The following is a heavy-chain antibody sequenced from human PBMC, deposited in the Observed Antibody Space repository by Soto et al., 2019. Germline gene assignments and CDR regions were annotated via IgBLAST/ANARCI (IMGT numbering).Heavy chain of an antibody. CDR3: TGAYYDINGYSLDP. V-gene: IGHV4-59*01. CDR1: GGSFSHNY. J-gene: IGHJ5*02. D-gene: IGHD3-22*01. CDR2: IYYGGNT. Sequence: SEPLSLTCTVSGGSFSHNYWSWIRQPPGKGLEWVGYIYYGGNTSYNPSLQSRVTISLETSKSQFSLRLSSVTAADTSVYYCTGAYYDINGYSLDPWGQGTSVTVSS.